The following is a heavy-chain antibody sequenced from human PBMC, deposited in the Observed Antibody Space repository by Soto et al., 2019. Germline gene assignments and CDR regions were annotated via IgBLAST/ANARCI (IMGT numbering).Heavy chain of an antibody. CDR1: GYTFTSYY. CDR2: INPSGGST. D-gene: IGHD2-15*01. CDR3: ARASGGSCYMCLLGY. V-gene: IGHV1-46*03. Sequence: ASVKVSCKASGYTFTSYYMHWVRQAPRQGLEWMGIINPSGGSTSYAQKFQGRVTMTRDTSTSTVYMELSSLRSEDTAVYYCARASGGSCYMCLLGYWGQGTLVTVSS. J-gene: IGHJ4*02.